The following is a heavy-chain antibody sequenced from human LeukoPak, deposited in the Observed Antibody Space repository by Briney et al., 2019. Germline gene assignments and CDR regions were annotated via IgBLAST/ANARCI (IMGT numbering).Heavy chain of an antibody. V-gene: IGHV3-23*01. CDR2: ISGSGGST. Sequence: GGSLRLSCAASGFTFSSYAMSWVRQAPGKGLEWVSAISGSGGSTYYADSLKGRFTISRDNSKNTLYLQMDSLRAEDTAVYYCAKGGKDYGSGTYYPYYFDYWGQGTLVTVSS. CDR3: AKGGKDYGSGTYYPYYFDY. CDR1: GFTFSSYA. J-gene: IGHJ4*02. D-gene: IGHD3-10*01.